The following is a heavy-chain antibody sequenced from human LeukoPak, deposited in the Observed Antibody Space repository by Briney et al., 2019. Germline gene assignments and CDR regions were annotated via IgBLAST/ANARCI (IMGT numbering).Heavy chain of an antibody. J-gene: IGHJ4*02. CDR2: IYYSGST. D-gene: IGHD2-2*01. CDR3: ARGYCSSTSCYFDY. V-gene: IGHV4-30-4*08. Sequence: SETLSLTCTVSGGSISSGDYYWRWIRQPPGKGLEWIGYIYYSGSTYYNPSLKSRVTISVDTSKNQFSLKLSSVTAADTAVYYCARGYCSSTSCYFDYWGQGTLVTVSS. CDR1: GGSISSGDYY.